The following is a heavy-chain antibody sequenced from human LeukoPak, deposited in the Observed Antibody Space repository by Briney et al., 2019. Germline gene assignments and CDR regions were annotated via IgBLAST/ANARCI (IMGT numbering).Heavy chain of an antibody. CDR3: AREQVNYYDSSGYPPIYWYFDL. CDR2: IRPKNDAK. Sequence: ASVKVSCKSSEYSFADYYIHWVRHAPGQGFEWMGWIRPKNDAKNYAQKFQGRVTMTRDTSTSTVYMELSSLRSEDTAVYYCAREQVNYYDSSGYPPIYWYFDLWGRGTLVTVSS. V-gene: IGHV1-2*02. D-gene: IGHD3-22*01. CDR1: EYSFADYY. J-gene: IGHJ2*01.